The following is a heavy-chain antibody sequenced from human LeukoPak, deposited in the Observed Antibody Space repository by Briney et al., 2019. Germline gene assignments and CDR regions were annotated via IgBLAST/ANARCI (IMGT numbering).Heavy chain of an antibody. D-gene: IGHD3-16*01. CDR3: AKDMSYYYYYYMDV. CDR2: ISGSGGST. CDR1: GFTFSSYG. V-gene: IGHV3-23*01. Sequence: GGTLRLSCAASGFTFSSYGMSWVRQAPGKGLEWVSAISGSGGSTYCADSVKGRFTISRDNSKNTLYLQMDSLRAEDTAVYYCAKDMSYYYYYYMDVWGKGTTVTISS. J-gene: IGHJ6*03.